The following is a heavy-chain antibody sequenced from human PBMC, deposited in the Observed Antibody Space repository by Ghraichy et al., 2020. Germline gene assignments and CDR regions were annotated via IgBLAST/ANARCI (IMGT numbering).Heavy chain of an antibody. CDR3: ARESSGWGANWFDP. Sequence: SETLSLTCTVSGGSISSYYWSWIRQPPGKGLEWIGYIYYSGSTNYNPSLKSRVTISVDTSKNQFSLKLSSVTAADTAVYYCARESSGWGANWFDPWGQGTLVTVSS. CDR2: IYYSGST. V-gene: IGHV4-59*01. J-gene: IGHJ5*02. CDR1: GGSISSYY. D-gene: IGHD6-19*01.